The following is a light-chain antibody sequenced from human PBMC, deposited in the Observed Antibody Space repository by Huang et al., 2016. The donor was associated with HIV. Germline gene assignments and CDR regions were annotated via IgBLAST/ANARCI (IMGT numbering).Light chain of an antibody. CDR2: DAS. J-gene: IGKJ4*01. CDR1: QSVGNY. Sequence: EIVLTQSPATLSLSPGQRATLPCRTSQSVGNYLAWYQQRPGQAPRLLIYDASNRATGIPARFSGSASGTAFTLTISSLEPDDFAVYYCQQRSSPLTFGGGTKVEIK. V-gene: IGKV3-11*01. CDR3: QQRSSPLT.